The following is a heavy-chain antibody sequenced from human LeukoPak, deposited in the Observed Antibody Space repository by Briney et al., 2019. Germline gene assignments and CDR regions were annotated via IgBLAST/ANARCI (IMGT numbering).Heavy chain of an antibody. CDR1: GFTFSSYG. J-gene: IGHJ6*02. CDR3: AKDYRSSYYYGIDV. D-gene: IGHD6-13*01. Sequence: PGRSLRLSCAASGFTFSSYGMHWVRQAPGKGLEWVAVISYDGSNKYYADSVKGRFTISRDNSKNTLYLQMNSLRAEDTAVYYCAKDYRSSYYYGIDVWGQGATVTVSS. V-gene: IGHV3-30*18. CDR2: ISYDGSNK.